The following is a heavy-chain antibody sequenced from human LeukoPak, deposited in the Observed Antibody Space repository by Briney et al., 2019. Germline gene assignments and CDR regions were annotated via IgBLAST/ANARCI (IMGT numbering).Heavy chain of an antibody. D-gene: IGHD4-17*01. Sequence: SETLSLTCTVSGYSISSGYYWGWIRQPPGKGLEWIGSIYHSGSTYYNPSLKSRVTISVDTSKNQFSLKLSSVTAADTAVYYCARDDYGSPNYFDYWGQGILVTVSS. V-gene: IGHV4-38-2*02. CDR2: IYHSGST. CDR1: GYSISSGYY. J-gene: IGHJ4*02. CDR3: ARDDYGSPNYFDY.